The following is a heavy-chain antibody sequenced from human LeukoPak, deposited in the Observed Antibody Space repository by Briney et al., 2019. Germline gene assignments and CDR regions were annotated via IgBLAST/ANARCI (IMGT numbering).Heavy chain of an antibody. Sequence: GGSLRLSCAASGFTFSSYAMHWVRQAPGKGLEWVAVISYDGSNKYYADSVKGRFTISRDNSKNTLYLQMNSLRAEDTAVYYCARGAYDSSGYYSGFDYWGQGTLVTVSS. D-gene: IGHD3-22*01. V-gene: IGHV3-30*04. CDR1: GFTFSSYA. CDR2: ISYDGSNK. J-gene: IGHJ4*02. CDR3: ARGAYDSSGYYSGFDY.